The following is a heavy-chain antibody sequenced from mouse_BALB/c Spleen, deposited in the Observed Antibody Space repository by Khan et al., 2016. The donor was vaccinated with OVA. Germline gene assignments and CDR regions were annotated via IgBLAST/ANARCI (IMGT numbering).Heavy chain of an antibody. CDR2: ISGTGIYT. J-gene: IGHJ3*01. V-gene: IGHV5-9*02. CDR1: GFAFSSYD. Sequence: EVELVESGGGLVKPGGSLKLSCAPSGFAFSSYDMSWVRQTPEKRLEWVATISGTGIYTDYPDSVKGRFTISRDNAKNTLYLQMRSLKSEDTALYNCAKTSYYCSTWFTYWGQGTLVTGSA. CDR3: AKTSYYCSTWFTY. D-gene: IGHD2-10*01.